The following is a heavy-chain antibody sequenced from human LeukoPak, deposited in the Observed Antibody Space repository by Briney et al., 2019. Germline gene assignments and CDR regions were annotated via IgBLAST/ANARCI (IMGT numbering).Heavy chain of an antibody. V-gene: IGHV1-18*01. Sequence: GASVKVSCKASGYTFTSYGISWVRQAPGQGLEWMGWISAYNGNTNYAQKLQGRVTMTTDTSTSTAYMELRSLRSDDTAVYYCARTRQGLWFGELFLDAFDIWGQGTMVTVSS. CDR2: ISAYNGNT. CDR1: GYTFTSYG. J-gene: IGHJ3*02. D-gene: IGHD3-10*01. CDR3: ARTRQGLWFGELFLDAFDI.